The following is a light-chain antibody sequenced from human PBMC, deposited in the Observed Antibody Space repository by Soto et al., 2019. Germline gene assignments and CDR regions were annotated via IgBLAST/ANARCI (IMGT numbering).Light chain of an antibody. CDR1: SSDVGGYNY. J-gene: IGLJ2*01. CDR3: SSYTSSSTVL. V-gene: IGLV2-14*01. Sequence: QSVLTQPASVSGSPGQSITISCTGTSSDVGGYNYVSWYQQHPGKAPKLMIYDVSSRPSGVSHRFSGSKSGNTASLTISGLQAEDEAGYYCSSYTSSSTVLFGGGTQLTVL. CDR2: DVS.